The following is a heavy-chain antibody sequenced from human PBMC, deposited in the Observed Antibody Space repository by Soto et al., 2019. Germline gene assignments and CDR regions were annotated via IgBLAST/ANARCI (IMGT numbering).Heavy chain of an antibody. J-gene: IGHJ6*02. D-gene: IGHD2-21*01. Sequence: EVQLVESGGGLVRPGGSLRLSCAASGFTFSSYWMHWVRQAPGKGLVWVSRMNEDGGTTDYADSVKGRFTISRDNANNTLYLHIDCLRVEDTAVYYCAGDLSGRAGVWGQGATVSVSS. V-gene: IGHV3-74*02. CDR2: MNEDGGTT. CDR1: GFTFSSYW. CDR3: AGDLSGRAGV.